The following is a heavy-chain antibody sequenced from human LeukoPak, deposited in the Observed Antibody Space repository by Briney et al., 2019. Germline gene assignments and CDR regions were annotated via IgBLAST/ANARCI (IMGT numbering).Heavy chain of an antibody. Sequence: ASVKVSCKASGYTFTGYYMHWVRQAPGQGLGWMGWINPNSGGTNYAQKFQGWVTMTRDTSISTAYMELSRLRSDDTAVYYCARGISRYYDILTGYYEAFDYWGQGTLVTVSS. CDR2: INPNSGGT. V-gene: IGHV1-2*04. J-gene: IGHJ4*02. CDR1: GYTFTGYY. D-gene: IGHD3-9*01. CDR3: ARGISRYYDILTGYYEAFDY.